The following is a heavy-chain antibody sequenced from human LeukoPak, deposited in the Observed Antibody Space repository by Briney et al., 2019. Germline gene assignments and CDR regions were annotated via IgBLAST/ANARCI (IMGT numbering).Heavy chain of an antibody. CDR2: IIPTFRTA. D-gene: IGHD2-15*01. CDR3: ARDLGYCSGGSCYFGSWFDP. Sequence: AASVKVSCKASGGTFSSYAISWGRQAPGQGLEWMGGIIPTFRTANYAQKSQGRVTITADESTSTAYMELSSLRSEYTAVYYCARDLGYCSGGSCYFGSWFDPWGQGTLVTGSS. V-gene: IGHV1-69*13. J-gene: IGHJ5*02. CDR1: GGTFSSYA.